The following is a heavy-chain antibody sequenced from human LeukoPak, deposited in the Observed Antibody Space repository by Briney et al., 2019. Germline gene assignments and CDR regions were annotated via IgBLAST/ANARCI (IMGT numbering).Heavy chain of an antibody. CDR3: ARDLEPAFFGDSSGYSFGY. J-gene: IGHJ4*02. CDR1: GFTFSTYA. V-gene: IGHV3-30*14. D-gene: IGHD3-22*01. CDR2: ISYDGNNK. Sequence: PGRSLRLSCAASGFTFSTYAMHWVRQAPGKGLEWVTVISYDGNNKYYADSVKGRFTISRDNSKNTLYLQMNSLRAEDTAVYCCARDLEPAFFGDSSGYSFGYWGQGTLVTVSS.